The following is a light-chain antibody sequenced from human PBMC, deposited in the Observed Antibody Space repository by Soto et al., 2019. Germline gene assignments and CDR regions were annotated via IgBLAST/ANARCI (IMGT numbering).Light chain of an antibody. J-gene: IGLJ1*01. CDR3: SSYAGSNNIV. CDR1: SSDVGSYNF. V-gene: IGLV2-14*01. CDR2: EVS. Sequence: ALAXPASVSGSPGQSITISCTGTSSDVGSYNFVSWYQQLPGKAPKLMIYEVSNRPSGVSNRFSGSKSGNTASLTISGLQAEDEADYYCSSYAGSNNIVFGTGTKVT.